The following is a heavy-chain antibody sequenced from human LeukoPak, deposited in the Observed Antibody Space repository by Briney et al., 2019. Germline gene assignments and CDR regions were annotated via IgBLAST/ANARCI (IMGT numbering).Heavy chain of an antibody. CDR3: AKTGNGYDPLYYYYYMDV. Sequence: SQTLSLTCTVSGGSISSGGYYWSWIRQHPGKGLEWIGYIYYSGSTYYNPSLKSRVTISVDTSKNQFSLKLSSVTAADTAVYFCAKTGNGYDPLYYYYYMDVWSKGTTVTVSS. D-gene: IGHD5-12*01. V-gene: IGHV4-31*03. J-gene: IGHJ6*03. CDR2: IYYSGST. CDR1: GGSISSGGYY.